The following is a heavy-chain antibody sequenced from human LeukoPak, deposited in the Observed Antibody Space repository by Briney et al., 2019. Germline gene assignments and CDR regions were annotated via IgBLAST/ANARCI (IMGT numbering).Heavy chain of an antibody. Sequence: ASVKVSCKASGYTFIGYYIHWVRQAPGQGLEWLGWINPNSGGTNYAQKFQGWVTMTRDTSISTAYMELSRLRSDDTAVYYCAIQGRRFDYGDYPYYYYYGMDVWGQGTAVTVSS. V-gene: IGHV1-2*04. J-gene: IGHJ6*02. D-gene: IGHD4-17*01. CDR3: AIQGRRFDYGDYPYYYYYGMDV. CDR2: INPNSGGT. CDR1: GYTFIGYY.